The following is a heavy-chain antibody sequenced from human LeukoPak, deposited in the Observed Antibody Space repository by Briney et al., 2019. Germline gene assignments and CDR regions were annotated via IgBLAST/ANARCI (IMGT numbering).Heavy chain of an antibody. Sequence: TLSLTGTVSGGSISSGSYYWSWIRQPAGKGLEWIGRIYTSGSTNYNPSLKSRVTMSVDTSKNHFSLKLSSVTAADTAVYYCARVPLGRDLVGAFDIWGQGTMVTVSS. CDR3: ARVPLGRDLVGAFDI. D-gene: IGHD2-8*02. V-gene: IGHV4-61*02. CDR2: IYTSGST. CDR1: GGSISSGSYY. J-gene: IGHJ3*02.